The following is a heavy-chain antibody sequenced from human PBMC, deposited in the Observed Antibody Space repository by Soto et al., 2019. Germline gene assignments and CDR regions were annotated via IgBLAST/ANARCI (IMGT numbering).Heavy chain of an antibody. CDR2: VIPMVGMS. Sequence: QVQLVQSGAEVKKPGSSVKVSCTASGGTFNFYSISWVRQAPGQGLEWVGRVIPMVGMSEYAQKFQGRVTITAEKSTSTAYMNLRSLRSEDTAVYYCANNYGSGSAHFDYWGQGTLVTVSS. CDR3: ANNYGSGSAHFDY. J-gene: IGHJ4*02. D-gene: IGHD3-10*01. CDR1: GGTFNFYS. V-gene: IGHV1-69*02.